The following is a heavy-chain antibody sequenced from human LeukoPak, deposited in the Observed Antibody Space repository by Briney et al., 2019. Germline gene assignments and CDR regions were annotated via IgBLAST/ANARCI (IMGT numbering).Heavy chain of an antibody. CDR3: ARARNRYCSGGSCLTSDY. J-gene: IGHJ4*02. CDR1: GGTFSNYA. D-gene: IGHD2-15*01. V-gene: IGHV1-69*04. Sequence: ASVKVSCKASGGTFSNYAISWVRQAPGQGLEWMGRIIPILGIANYAQKFQGRVTITADKSTSTAYMELSSLRSEDTAVYYCARARNRYCSGGSCLTSDYWGQGTLVTVSS. CDR2: IIPILGIA.